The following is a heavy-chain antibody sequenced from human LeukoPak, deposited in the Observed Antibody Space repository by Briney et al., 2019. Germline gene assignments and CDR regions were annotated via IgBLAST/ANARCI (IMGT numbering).Heavy chain of an antibody. D-gene: IGHD2-15*01. CDR3: AKGDPRVAATLRYYYYGMDV. CDR1: GFTFSSYG. Sequence: GGSLRLSCAASGFTFSSYGLSWVRQAPGKGLEWVSAISGSGGSTYYADSVKGRFTISRDNSKNTLYLQMNSLRAEDTAVYYCAKGDPRVAATLRYYYYGMDVWGQGTTVTVSS. V-gene: IGHV3-23*01. J-gene: IGHJ6*02. CDR2: ISGSGGST.